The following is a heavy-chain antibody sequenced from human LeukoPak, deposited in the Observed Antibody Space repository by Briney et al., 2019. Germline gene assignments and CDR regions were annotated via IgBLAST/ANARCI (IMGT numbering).Heavy chain of an antibody. CDR2: IYYSGST. CDR1: GGSISSGGYS. J-gene: IGHJ6*03. Sequence: SETLSLTCAVSGGSISSGGYSWSWIRQPPGKGLEWIGYIYYSGSTYYNPSLKSRVTISVDTSKNQFSLKLSSVTAADTAVYYCARGQRGWLSYYYYYMDVWGKGTTVTVSS. D-gene: IGHD6-19*01. V-gene: IGHV4-30-4*07. CDR3: ARGQRGWLSYYYYYMDV.